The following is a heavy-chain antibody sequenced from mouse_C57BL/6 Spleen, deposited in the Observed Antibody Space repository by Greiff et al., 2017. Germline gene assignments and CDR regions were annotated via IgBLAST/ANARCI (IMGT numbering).Heavy chain of an antibody. V-gene: IGHV14-4*01. J-gene: IGHJ4*01. D-gene: IGHD2-12*01. Sequence: EVQLQQSGAELVRPGASVKLSCTASGFNIKDDYMHWVKQRPEQGLEWIGWIDPENGDTEYASKFQGKATITADTSSNTAYLQLSSLTSEDTAVYYCTTYYSYAMDYWGQGTSVTVSS. CDR2: IDPENGDT. CDR1: GFNIKDDY. CDR3: TTYYSYAMDY.